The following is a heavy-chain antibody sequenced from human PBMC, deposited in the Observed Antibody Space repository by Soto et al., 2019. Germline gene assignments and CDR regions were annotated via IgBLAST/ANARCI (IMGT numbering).Heavy chain of an antibody. D-gene: IGHD2-15*01. J-gene: IGHJ4*02. CDR1: GGSISSSSYY. V-gene: IGHV4-39*01. CDR3: ARLRDIVVVVAATSFDY. CDR2: IYYSGST. Sequence: QLQLQESGPGLVKPSETLSLTCTVSGGSISSSSYYWGWIRQPPGKGLEWIGSIYYSGSTYYNPSLKRRVTISVATSKNQFSLTLSSVTAADTAVYYCARLRDIVVVVAATSFDYWGQGTLVTVSS.